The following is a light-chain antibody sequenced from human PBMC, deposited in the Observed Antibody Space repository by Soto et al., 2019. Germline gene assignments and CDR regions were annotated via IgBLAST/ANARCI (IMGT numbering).Light chain of an antibody. Sequence: QSALTQPPSASGSPGQSVTISCTGASSDVGAYNYVSWYQQHPGKAPKLVIYEVNKRPSGVPDRFSGSKSGTTASLIVSGLQAEDEADYYYTSYAGSNDLGVFGGGTKLTVL. CDR3: TSYAGSNDLGV. CDR1: SSDVGAYNY. J-gene: IGLJ3*02. V-gene: IGLV2-8*01. CDR2: EVN.